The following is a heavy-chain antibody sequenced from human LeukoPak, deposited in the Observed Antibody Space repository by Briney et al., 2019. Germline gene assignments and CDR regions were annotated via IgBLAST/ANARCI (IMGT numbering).Heavy chain of an antibody. Sequence: PSETLSLTCTVSGGSVTSGDYYWTWIRQPPGKGLEWIGYIYYSGSTNYNPSLKSRVTISVDTSKNQFSLKLSSVTAADTAVYYCARDRSWFDPWGQGTLVTVSS. V-gene: IGHV4-61*08. CDR3: ARDRSWFDP. CDR2: IYYSGST. J-gene: IGHJ5*02. CDR1: GGSVTSGDYY.